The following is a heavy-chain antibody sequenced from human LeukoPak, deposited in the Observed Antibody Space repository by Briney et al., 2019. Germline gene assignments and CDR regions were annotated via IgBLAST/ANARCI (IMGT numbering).Heavy chain of an antibody. V-gene: IGHV3-30*03. D-gene: IGHD2-2*01. CDR2: ISYDESNK. J-gene: IGHJ5*02. CDR1: GFTFSTYG. Sequence: GGSLRLSCAASGFTFSTYGMHWVRQAPGKGLEWVAVISYDESNKYYADPVKGRFTISRDNSKNTLYLQMTSPRAEDTAVYYCARQAWPQQYCSRTSCYNWFDPWGQGTLVTVSS. CDR3: ARQAWPQQYCSRTSCYNWFDP.